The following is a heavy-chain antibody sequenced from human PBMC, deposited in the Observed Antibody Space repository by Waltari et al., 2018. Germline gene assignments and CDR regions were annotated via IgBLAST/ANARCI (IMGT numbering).Heavy chain of an antibody. V-gene: IGHV3-7*01. CDR2: INQDGSTK. CDR3: ARDPGYSSFDY. J-gene: IGHJ4*02. Sequence: EVQLVESGGGLVQPGESLRLSCAVSGFPFCNSWMSWVRQAQGKGLELVANINQDGSTKNYVDSVKGRFTISRDNAKNSLYLQMNSLRAEDTAFYYCARDPGYSSFDYWGQGILVTVSS. CDR1: GFPFCNSW. D-gene: IGHD6-19*01.